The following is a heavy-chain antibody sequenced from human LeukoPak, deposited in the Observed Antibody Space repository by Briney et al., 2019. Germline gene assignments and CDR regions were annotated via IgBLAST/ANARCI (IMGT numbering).Heavy chain of an antibody. D-gene: IGHD6-19*01. CDR2: IWYDGSHK. CDR1: GFTFSSYG. J-gene: IGHJ4*02. V-gene: IGHV3-33*01. Sequence: PGRSLRLSCAASGFTFSSYGMHWVRQAPGKGLEWVADIWYDGSHKYYADSVKGRFAISRDNSKNTLHLQMDSLRDEDTAVYYCARGKEKWLDHFDYWGQGSLVTVSS. CDR3: ARGKEKWLDHFDY.